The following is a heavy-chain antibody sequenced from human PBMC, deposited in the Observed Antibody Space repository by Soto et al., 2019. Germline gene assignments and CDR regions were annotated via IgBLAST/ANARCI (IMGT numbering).Heavy chain of an antibody. Sequence: KPSETLSLTCTVSGGSISSYYWSWIRQPTGKGLEWIGYIYYSGSTNYNPSLKSRVTISVDTSKNQFSLKLSSVTAADTAVYYCAGNYDSSGYKNFDYWGQGTLVTVSS. J-gene: IGHJ4*02. CDR3: AGNYDSSGYKNFDY. D-gene: IGHD3-22*01. V-gene: IGHV4-59*01. CDR1: GGSISSYY. CDR2: IYYSGST.